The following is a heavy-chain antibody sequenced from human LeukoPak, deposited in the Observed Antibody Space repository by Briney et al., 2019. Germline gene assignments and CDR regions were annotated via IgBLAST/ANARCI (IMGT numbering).Heavy chain of an antibody. Sequence: SETLSLTCTVSGGSISSHYWSWIRQPPGKGLEWIGYIYYSGSTNYNPSLKSRVTISVDTSKNQFSLKLSSVTAADTAVYYCARAGAGDFWSGYYWGSEYNWFDPWGRGTLVTVSS. CDR1: GGSISSHY. J-gene: IGHJ5*02. D-gene: IGHD3-3*01. CDR3: ARAGAGDFWSGYYWGSEYNWFDP. CDR2: IYYSGST. V-gene: IGHV4-59*11.